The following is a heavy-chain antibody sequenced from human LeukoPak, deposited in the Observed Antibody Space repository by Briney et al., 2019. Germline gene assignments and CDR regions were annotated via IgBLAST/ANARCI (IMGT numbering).Heavy chain of an antibody. D-gene: IGHD3-10*01. CDR3: ARGMYGSGSYAYYYMDV. V-gene: IGHV4-4*07. CDR2: IYTSGST. CDR1: GGSISSYY. J-gene: IGHJ6*03. Sequence: SETLSLTCTVSGGSISSYYWSWIRQPAGKGLEWIGRIYTSGSTNYNPSLKSRVTMSEDTSKNQFSLKLSSVTAADTAVYYCARGMYGSGSYAYYYMDVWGKGTTVTVSS.